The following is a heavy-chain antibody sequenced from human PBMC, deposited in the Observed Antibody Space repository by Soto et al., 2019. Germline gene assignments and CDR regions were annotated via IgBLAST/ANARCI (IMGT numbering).Heavy chain of an antibody. D-gene: IGHD6-19*01. J-gene: IGHJ4*02. CDR1: GGSISSYY. CDR3: ARDQYSSGLDY. Sequence: QVQLQESGPGLVKPSETLSLTCTVSGGSISSYYWSWIRQPPGKGLEWIGYIYYSGSTNYNPSLKSRVTISVDTSKNQFSLKLSSVTAADTAVYYCARDQYSSGLDYWGQGTLVTVSS. CDR2: IYYSGST. V-gene: IGHV4-59*01.